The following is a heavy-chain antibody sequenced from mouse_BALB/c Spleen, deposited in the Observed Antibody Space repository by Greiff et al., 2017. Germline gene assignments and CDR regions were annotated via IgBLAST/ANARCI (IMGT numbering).Heavy chain of an antibody. CDR1: GFTFSDYY. D-gene: IGHD2-1*01. J-gene: IGHJ2*01. V-gene: IGHV5-4*02. Sequence: EVQLVESGGGLVKPGGSLKLSCAASGFTFSDYYMYWVRQTPEKRLEWVATISDGGSYTYYPDSVKGRFTISRDNAKNNLYLQMSSLKSEDTAMYYCARSYGKGAFDYWGQGTTLTVSS. CDR3: ARSYGKGAFDY. CDR2: ISDGGSYT.